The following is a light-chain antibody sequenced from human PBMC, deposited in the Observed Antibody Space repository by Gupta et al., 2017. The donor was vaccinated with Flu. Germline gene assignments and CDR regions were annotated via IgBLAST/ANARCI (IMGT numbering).Light chain of an antibody. Sequence: ITTSLTSTTSNGGSYELCSQHHQRPANSHKLIIDERKKRAAGVPPRFSGSRSGITASLTIPGFQAEEEDDYYCWAEARSSLVFGGGTKLTVL. CDR3: WAEARSSLV. V-gene: IGLV2-23*01. CDR1: TSNGGSYEL. CDR2: ERK. J-gene: IGLJ3*02.